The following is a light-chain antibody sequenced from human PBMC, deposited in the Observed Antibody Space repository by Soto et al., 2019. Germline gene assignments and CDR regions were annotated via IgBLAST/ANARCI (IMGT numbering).Light chain of an antibody. CDR1: QSLNSY. Sequence: DIQMTQSPSSLSASVGDRVTITCRASQSLNSYLNWYQHKPGKAPNLLIYAASSLQSGVPSRFSGSGSGTHFTLTISSLQPEDFAIYYCQQSYSTPTFGQGTRLEIK. CDR3: QQSYSTPT. J-gene: IGKJ5*01. CDR2: AAS. V-gene: IGKV1-39*01.